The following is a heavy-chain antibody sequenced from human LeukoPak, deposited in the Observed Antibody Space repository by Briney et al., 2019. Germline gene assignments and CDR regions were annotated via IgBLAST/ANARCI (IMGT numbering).Heavy chain of an antibody. CDR1: GASISTYS. CDR3: ATHTQSLYGMDV. Sequence: SETLSLTCTVSGASISTYSCSWIRQSPGKGLEWIGDLSYSGSTNYNPSLESRVTISVDTSMNQFSLRLSSVTAADTALYYCATHTQSLYGMDVWGQGTTVTVSS. V-gene: IGHV4-59*08. CDR2: LSYSGST. J-gene: IGHJ6*02. D-gene: IGHD4-11*01.